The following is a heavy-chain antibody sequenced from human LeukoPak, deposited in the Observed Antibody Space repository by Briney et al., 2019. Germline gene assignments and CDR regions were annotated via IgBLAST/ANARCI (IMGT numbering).Heavy chain of an antibody. CDR3: ARGGYDILTGYYNKGSNWFDP. CDR1: GFTFSSYW. CDR2: IKQDGSEK. Sequence: PGGSLRLSCAVSGFTFSSYWMSWVRQAPGKGLEWVANIKQDGSEKYYVDSVKGRFTISRDNAKNSLYLQMNSLRAEDTAVYYCARGGYDILTGYYNKGSNWFDPWGQGTLVTVSS. D-gene: IGHD3-9*01. J-gene: IGHJ5*02. V-gene: IGHV3-7*01.